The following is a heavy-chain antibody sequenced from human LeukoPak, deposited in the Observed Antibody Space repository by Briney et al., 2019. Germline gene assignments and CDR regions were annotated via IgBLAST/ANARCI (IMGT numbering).Heavy chain of an antibody. J-gene: IGHJ4*02. V-gene: IGHV3-21*01. D-gene: IGHD3-3*01. CDR1: GFTFSSYS. Sequence: GGSLRLSCAASGFTFSSYSMNWVRQAPGKGLEWVSSISSSSSYIYYADSVKGRFTISRDNAKNSLYLQMNSLRAEDTAVHYCARAPPDFWSGYLYFDYWGQGTLVTVSS. CDR3: ARAPPDFWSGYLYFDY. CDR2: ISSSSSYI.